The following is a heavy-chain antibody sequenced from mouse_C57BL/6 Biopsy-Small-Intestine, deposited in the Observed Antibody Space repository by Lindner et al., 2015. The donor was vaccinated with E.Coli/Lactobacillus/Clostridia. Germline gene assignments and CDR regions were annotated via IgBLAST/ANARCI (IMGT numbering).Heavy chain of an antibody. CDR3: ATYGSRYYYAMDY. J-gene: IGHJ4*01. V-gene: IGHV1-19*01. Sequence: VQLQESGPVLVEPGASVKMSCKASGYTFTDYYMNWVKQSHGKSLEWIGVINPYNGGTSYNQKFKGKATLTVDKSSSTAYMELNSLTSEDSAVYYCATYGSRYYYAMDYWGQGTSVTVSS. D-gene: IGHD1-1*01. CDR2: INPYNGGT. CDR1: GYTFTDYY.